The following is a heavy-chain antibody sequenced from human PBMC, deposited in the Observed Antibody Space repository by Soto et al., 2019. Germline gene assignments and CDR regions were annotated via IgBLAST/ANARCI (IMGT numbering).Heavy chain of an antibody. D-gene: IGHD6-6*01. V-gene: IGHV1-8*01. J-gene: IGHJ6*03. CDR1: GYTFTSYD. CDR3: ARTQQLVFYYYYMDV. Sequence: GSVKVSCKASGYTFTSYDINWVRQATGQGLEWMGWMNPNSGNTGYAQKFQGRVTMTRNTSISTAYMELSSLRSEDTAVYYCARTQQLVFYYYYMDVWGKGTTVTVSS. CDR2: MNPNSGNT.